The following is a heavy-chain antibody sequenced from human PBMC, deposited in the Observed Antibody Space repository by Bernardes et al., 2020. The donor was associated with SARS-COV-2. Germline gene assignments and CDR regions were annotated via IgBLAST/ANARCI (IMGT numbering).Heavy chain of an antibody. CDR1: GFTFSSYW. CDR3: ARGAYSLNKSGPRSVFDI. D-gene: IGHD1-26*01. Sequence: GGSLRLSCAVSGFTFSSYWMHWIRQPPGKGRVWVARINVDGSSTRHADSVKGRSSISRDNAKNTLNLQMNSLSTEETAVYYCARGAYSLNKSGPRSVFDIWSRATMVTVSS. V-gene: IGHV3-74*01. CDR2: INVDGSST. J-gene: IGHJ3*02.